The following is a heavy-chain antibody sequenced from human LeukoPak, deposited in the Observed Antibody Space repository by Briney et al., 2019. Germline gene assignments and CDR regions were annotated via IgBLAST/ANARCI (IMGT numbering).Heavy chain of an antibody. Sequence: GGSLRLSCAASGFTFSSYAMSWVRQAPGKGLEWVSAISGSGGSTYSADSVKGRFTISRDNSKNTLYLQMNSLRAEDTAVHYCAKGLYSSGWYFDHWGQGTLVTVSS. V-gene: IGHV3-23*01. CDR3: AKGLYSSGWYFDH. D-gene: IGHD6-19*01. CDR1: GFTFSSYA. CDR2: ISGSGGST. J-gene: IGHJ4*02.